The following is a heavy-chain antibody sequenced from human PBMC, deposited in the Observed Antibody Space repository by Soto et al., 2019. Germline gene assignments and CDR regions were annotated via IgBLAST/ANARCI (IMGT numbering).Heavy chain of an antibody. Sequence: VGSLRLSCISSGFTFRTYTMNWVRQAPGKGLEWVSGIRGFSPYTFYAESVKGRFTISRDNAKNSLYLEMNSLRAEDTAVYYCARESEDLTSNFDYWGQGTLVTVSS. V-gene: IGHV3-21*06. J-gene: IGHJ4*02. CDR2: IRGFSPYT. CDR3: ARESEDLTSNFDY. CDR1: GFTFRTYT.